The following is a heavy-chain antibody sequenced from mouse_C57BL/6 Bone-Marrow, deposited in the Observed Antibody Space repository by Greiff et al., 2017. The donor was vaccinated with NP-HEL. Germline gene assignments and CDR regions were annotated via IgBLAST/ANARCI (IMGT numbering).Heavy chain of an antibody. CDR3: ARGVYYGLGFDV. CDR2: ISDGGSYT. D-gene: IGHD1-1*01. Sequence: VKLVESGGGLVKPGGSLKLSCAASGFTFSSYAMSWVRQTPEKRLEWVATISDGGSYTYYPDNVKGRFTISRDNAKNNLYLQMSHLKSEDTAMYYCARGVYYGLGFDVWGTGTTVTVSS. J-gene: IGHJ1*03. CDR1: GFTFSSYA. V-gene: IGHV5-4*03.